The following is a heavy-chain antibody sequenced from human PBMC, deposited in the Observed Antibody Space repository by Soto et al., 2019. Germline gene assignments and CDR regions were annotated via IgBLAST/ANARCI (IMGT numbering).Heavy chain of an antibody. J-gene: IGHJ4*02. Sequence: PGESLKISCKGSGYNFISYWISWVRQMPGKGLEWMGRIDPSDFYTNYRPSFQGHVTISADKSISTAYLQWSSLKASDTAMYYCARQNDFWSGYEGYWGQGTLVTVSS. CDR2: IDPSDFYT. CDR3: ARQNDFWSGYEGY. D-gene: IGHD3-3*01. CDR1: GYNFISYW. V-gene: IGHV5-10-1*01.